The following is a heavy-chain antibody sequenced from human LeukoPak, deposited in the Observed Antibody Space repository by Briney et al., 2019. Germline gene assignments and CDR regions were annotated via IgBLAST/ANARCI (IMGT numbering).Heavy chain of an antibody. CDR2: IYHRGNT. Sequence: SETLSLTCSVSGGSISSDGYYWSWIRQLPGKGLEWIGYIYHRGNTHYNPSLKSRITMSVDTSKSQFSLKLSSVTAADTAVYYCARESPRSTVTTRFDYWGQGSLVTVSS. J-gene: IGHJ4*02. D-gene: IGHD4-17*01. CDR1: GGSISSDGYY. CDR3: ARESPRSTVTTRFDY. V-gene: IGHV4-31*03.